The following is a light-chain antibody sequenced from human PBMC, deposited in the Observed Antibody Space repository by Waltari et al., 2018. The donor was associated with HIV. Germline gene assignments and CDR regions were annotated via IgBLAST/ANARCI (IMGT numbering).Light chain of an antibody. CDR1: SSDVGAYYY. CDR3: SSYTGSSTLYV. J-gene: IGLJ1*01. Sequence: QSALTQPASVSGSLGQSITVSCTGTSSDVGAYYYVSSFQLHPGKAPKLMIDEVSNRRSGVSNRFSGSKSGNTASLTISGLQAEDEADYFCSSYTGSSTLYVFGTGTKVTVL. CDR2: EVS. V-gene: IGLV2-14*01.